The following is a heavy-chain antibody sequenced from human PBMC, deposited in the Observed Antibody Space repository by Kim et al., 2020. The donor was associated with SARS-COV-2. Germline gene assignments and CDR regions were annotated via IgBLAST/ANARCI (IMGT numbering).Heavy chain of an antibody. CDR1: GGSISSYY. D-gene: IGHD3-10*01. CDR3: ARDVGGRVHYYGSGSYYPDDYGMDV. CDR2: IYYSGST. J-gene: IGHJ6*02. Sequence: SQTLSLTCTVSGGSISSYYWSWIRQPPGKGLEWIGYIYYSGSTNYNPSLKSRVTISVDTSKNQFSLKLSSVTAADTAVYYCARDVGGRVHYYGSGSYYPDDYGMDVWGQGTTVTVSS. V-gene: IGHV4-59*01.